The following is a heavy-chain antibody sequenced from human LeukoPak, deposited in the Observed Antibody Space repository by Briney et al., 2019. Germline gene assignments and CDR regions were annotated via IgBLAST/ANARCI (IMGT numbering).Heavy chain of an antibody. CDR2: IYPGDSDT. CDR3: ARRLRYCSSTSCYGPYYFDY. CDR1: GYSFTSYW. J-gene: IGHJ4*02. D-gene: IGHD2-2*01. Sequence: GESLKISCKGSGYSFTSYWIGWVRQMPGKGLEWMGIIYPGDSDTRYSPSFQGQVTISADKSISTAYLQWSSLKASDTAMYNCARRLRYCSSTSCYGPYYFDYWGQGTLVTVSS. V-gene: IGHV5-51*01.